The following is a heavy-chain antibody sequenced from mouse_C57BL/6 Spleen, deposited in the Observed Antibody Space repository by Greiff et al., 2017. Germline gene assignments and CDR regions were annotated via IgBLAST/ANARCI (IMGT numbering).Heavy chain of an antibody. CDR2: LYPSDSET. J-gene: IGHJ2*01. CDR3: ARSKLFTTAYFDD. V-gene: IGHV1-61*01. D-gene: IGHD1-2*01. Sequence: QVQLQQPGAELVRPGSSVKLSCKASGYTFTSYWLDWVKQRPGQGLEWIGNLYPSDSETHYNQKFKDQATLTVDKSSSTAYMPLSSLTSEDSAVYYCARSKLFTTAYFDDWGQGTTLTVSS. CDR1: GYTFTSYW.